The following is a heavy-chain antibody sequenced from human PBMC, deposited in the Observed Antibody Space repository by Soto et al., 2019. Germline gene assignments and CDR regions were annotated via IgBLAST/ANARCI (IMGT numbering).Heavy chain of an antibody. CDR1: GYTFTSHD. J-gene: IGHJ6*02. D-gene: IGHD2-2*01. Sequence: QVQLVQSGAEVKKPGASVRVSCKASGYTFTSHDINWVRQATGQGLEWLGWMNPNSGDTGYAQKFQGRDTMTRDTSISTAYMDLSTLRSEDTAVYFCARGPAYPVGGAQYQPYGMDPWGEGTTVTVSS. CDR2: MNPNSGDT. CDR3: ARGPAYPVGGAQYQPYGMDP. V-gene: IGHV1-8*01.